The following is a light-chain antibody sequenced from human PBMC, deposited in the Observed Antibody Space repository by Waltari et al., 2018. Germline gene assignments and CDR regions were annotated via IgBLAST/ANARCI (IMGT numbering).Light chain of an antibody. CDR3: SSYISSSTLEL. CDR2: DVS. J-gene: IGLJ2*01. CDR1: SSDVGAYNY. Sequence: QSALTQPASVSGSPGQSITISCPGTSSDVGAYNYVSWYQQHPGKAPKLMIFDVSNGPSGVSNRVSGSKSGNTASLTISGLQAEDEACYYCSSYISSSTLELFGGGTSLTVL. V-gene: IGLV2-14*03.